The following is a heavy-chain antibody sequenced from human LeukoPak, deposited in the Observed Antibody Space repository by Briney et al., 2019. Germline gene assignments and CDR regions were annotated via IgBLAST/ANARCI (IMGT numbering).Heavy chain of an antibody. V-gene: IGHV3-53*01. D-gene: IGHD3-22*01. J-gene: IGHJ4*02. Sequence: GGSLRLSCAASGFTVSSNYMSWVRQAPGKGLEWVSVIYSGGSTYYADSVKGRFTISRDNSKNTLYLQMNSLRAEDTAVYYCARHSLTYYYDSSGYYGPGDCWGQGTLVTVSS. CDR3: ARHSLTYYYDSSGYYGPGDC. CDR1: GFTVSSNY. CDR2: IYSGGST.